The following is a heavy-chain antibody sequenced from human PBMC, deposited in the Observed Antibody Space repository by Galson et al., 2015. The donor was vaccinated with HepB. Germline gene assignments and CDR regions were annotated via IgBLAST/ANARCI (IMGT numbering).Heavy chain of an antibody. CDR1: GFSLSTSGMC. CDR3: ARAKGLYCSGGSCFYYYGMDV. Sequence: PALVKPTQTLTLTCTFSGFSLSTSGMCVSWIRQPPGKALEWLALIDWEDDKYYSTSLKTRLTISKDTSKNQVVLTMTNMDPVDTATYYCARAKGLYCSGGSCFYYYGMDVWGQGTTVTVSS. CDR2: IDWEDDK. V-gene: IGHV2-70*01. J-gene: IGHJ6*02. D-gene: IGHD2-15*01.